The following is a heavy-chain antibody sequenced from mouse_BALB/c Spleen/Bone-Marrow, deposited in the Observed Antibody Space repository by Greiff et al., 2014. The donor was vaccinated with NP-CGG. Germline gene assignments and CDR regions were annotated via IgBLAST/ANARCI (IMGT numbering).Heavy chain of an antibody. Sequence: LQQSGSELVRPGASVKLSCKASGYTFTSYWMHWVKQRHGQGLEWIGNIYPGSGSTNYDEKFKSKGTLTVDTSSCTAYMHLSSLTSEDSAVYYCTSWDYWGQGTTLTASS. V-gene: IGHV1S22*01. CDR1: GYTFTSYW. CDR2: IYPGSGST. CDR3: TSWDY. J-gene: IGHJ2*01.